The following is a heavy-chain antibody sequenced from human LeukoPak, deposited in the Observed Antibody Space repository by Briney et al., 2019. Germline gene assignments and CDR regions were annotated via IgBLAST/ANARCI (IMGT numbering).Heavy chain of an antibody. CDR3: ARMLLAVVPAASYYYMDV. CDR2: IYTSGYT. CDR1: GGSISSYY. J-gene: IGHJ6*03. Sequence: SETLSLTCTVSGGSISSYYWTWIRQPAGKGLEWIGRIYTSGYTNYNPSLKSRVTMSVDTSKNQFSLKLSSVTAADTAVYYCARMLLAVVPAASYYYMDVWGKGTTVIVSS. D-gene: IGHD2-2*01. V-gene: IGHV4-4*07.